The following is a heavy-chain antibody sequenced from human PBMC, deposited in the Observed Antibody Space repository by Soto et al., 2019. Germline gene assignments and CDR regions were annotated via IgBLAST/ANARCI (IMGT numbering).Heavy chain of an antibody. J-gene: IGHJ6*02. V-gene: IGHV3-15*07. Sequence: EVQLVESGGGLVKPGGSLRLSCAASDFTITNAWMNWVRQAPGKGLEWVGRIKTKAEGVATDYAAPLKGRFTISRDDSRNTLFLQMNSLKTEDTSVYYWTTGSVEGVWGQGATVTVSS. D-gene: IGHD2-15*01. CDR1: DFTITNAW. CDR2: IKTKAEGVAT. CDR3: TTGSVEGV.